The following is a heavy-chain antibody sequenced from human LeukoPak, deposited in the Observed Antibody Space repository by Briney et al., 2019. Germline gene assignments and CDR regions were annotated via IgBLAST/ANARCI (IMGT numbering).Heavy chain of an antibody. V-gene: IGHV3-7*04. J-gene: IGHJ4*02. Sequence: GGSLRLSCAASGFTFSSYSMNWVRQAPGKGLEWVANIKQDGTEKYYVDSVKGRFTISRDNAKNSLYLQMNTLRGEDTAVYYCTRGGGGRYFDYWGQGALVSVSS. CDR1: GFTFSSYS. CDR3: TRGGGGRYFDY. D-gene: IGHD3-16*01. CDR2: IKQDGTEK.